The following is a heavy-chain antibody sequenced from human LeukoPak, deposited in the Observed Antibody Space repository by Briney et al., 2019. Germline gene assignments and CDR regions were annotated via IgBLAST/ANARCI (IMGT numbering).Heavy chain of an antibody. CDR2: IYPYDSDT. CDR3: ARQLRESITANWFDP. CDR1: GYSFSTYW. D-gene: IGHD6-6*01. Sequence: GESLKISCKGSGYSFSTYWIAWVRQMPGKGQEWMGIIYPYDSDTRYSPSFQGQVTISADKSISTAYLQWSSLRASDTAMYYCARQLRESITANWFDPWGQGTQVTVYS. J-gene: IGHJ5*02. V-gene: IGHV5-51*01.